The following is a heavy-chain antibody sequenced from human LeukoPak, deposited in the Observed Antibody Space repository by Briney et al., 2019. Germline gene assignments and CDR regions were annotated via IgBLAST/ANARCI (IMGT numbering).Heavy chain of an antibody. Sequence: PSETLSLTCTVSGGSISSYYWSWIRQPPGKGLEWIGYIYYSGSTNYNPSLKSRVTMPVDTSKNQFSLKLSSVTAADTAVYYCARHDRSSSLSDFDYWGQGTLVTVSS. D-gene: IGHD6-13*01. J-gene: IGHJ4*02. V-gene: IGHV4-59*08. CDR2: IYYSGST. CDR1: GGSISSYY. CDR3: ARHDRSSSLSDFDY.